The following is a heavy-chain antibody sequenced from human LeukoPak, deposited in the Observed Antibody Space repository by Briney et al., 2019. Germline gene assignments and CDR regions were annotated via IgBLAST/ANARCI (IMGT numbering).Heavy chain of an antibody. Sequence: PGRSLRLSCAASGFTFSNYAMHWVRQAPGKGLEWMGGFDPEDGETIYAQKFQGRVTMTEDTSTDTAYMELSSLRSEDTAVYYCATVAASSWGYYFDYWGQGTLVTVSS. CDR3: ATVAASSWGYYFDY. D-gene: IGHD6-13*01. J-gene: IGHJ4*02. CDR2: FDPEDGET. V-gene: IGHV1-24*01. CDR1: GFTFSNYA.